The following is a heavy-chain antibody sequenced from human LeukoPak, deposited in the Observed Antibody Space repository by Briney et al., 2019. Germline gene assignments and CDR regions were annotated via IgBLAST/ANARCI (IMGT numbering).Heavy chain of an antibody. D-gene: IGHD2-21*02. CDR1: GFIFSNYW. CDR2: ISSSSSYI. J-gene: IGHJ4*02. Sequence: GGSLRLSCAGSGFIFSNYWVHWVRQAPGKGLEWVSSISSSSSYIYYADSVKGRFTISRDNAKNSLYLQMNSLRAEDTAVYYCARDGVVVVTATLSYFDYWGQGTLVTVSS. CDR3: ARDGVVVVTATLSYFDY. V-gene: IGHV3-21*01.